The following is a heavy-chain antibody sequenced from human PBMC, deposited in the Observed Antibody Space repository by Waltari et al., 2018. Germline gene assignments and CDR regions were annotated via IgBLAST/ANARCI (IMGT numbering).Heavy chain of an antibody. Sequence: QVQLVQSGAEVKKPGSSVKVSCKASGGTFSSYAISWVRQAPGQGLGWMGGIIPIFGTANYAQKFQGRVTITADESTSTAYMELSSLRSEDTAVYYCARDSLRYFDWLLPSGWFDPWGQGTLVTVSS. V-gene: IGHV1-69*13. CDR3: ARDSLRYFDWLLPSGWFDP. D-gene: IGHD3-9*01. J-gene: IGHJ5*02. CDR2: IIPIFGTA. CDR1: GGTFSSYA.